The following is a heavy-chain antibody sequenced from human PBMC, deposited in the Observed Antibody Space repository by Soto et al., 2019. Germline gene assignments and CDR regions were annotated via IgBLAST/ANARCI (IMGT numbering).Heavy chain of an antibody. D-gene: IGHD4-17*01. V-gene: IGHV1-69*08. CDR3: ARPDFGDYWYFDL. CDR2: IIPALGTA. CDR1: GGTFSSHT. J-gene: IGHJ2*01. Sequence: QDQLVQSGAEVKKPGSSVKVSCKASGGTFSSHTFTWWRQAPGQGLEWMGRIIPALGTATYAQKFQGRVTITSDESATTVYMELNSLRSEDTAVYYCARPDFGDYWYFDLWGRGTLVTVSS.